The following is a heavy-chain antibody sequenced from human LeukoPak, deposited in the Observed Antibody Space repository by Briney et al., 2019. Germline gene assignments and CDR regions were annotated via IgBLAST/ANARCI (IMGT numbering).Heavy chain of an antibody. CDR3: AREGMVRGVNNWFDP. J-gene: IGHJ5*02. V-gene: IGHV4-61*02. Sequence: SETLSLTCTVSGGSISSGSYYWSWIRQPAGKGLEWIGRIYTSGSTNYNPSLKSRVTISVDTSKNQFSLKLSSVTAADTAVYYCAREGMVRGVNNWFDPWGQGTLVTVSS. CDR1: GGSISSGSYY. CDR2: IYTSGST. D-gene: IGHD3-10*01.